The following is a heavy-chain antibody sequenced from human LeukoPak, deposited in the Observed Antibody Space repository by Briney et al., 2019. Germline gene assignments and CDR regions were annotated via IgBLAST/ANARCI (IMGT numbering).Heavy chain of an antibody. CDR1: GYAFTSYG. D-gene: IGHD3-10*01. CDR3: ATSKITMVRGVTDWFDP. J-gene: IGHJ5*02. CDR2: ISAYNGNT. Sequence: AASVKVSCKASGYAFTSYGISWVRQAPGQGLEWMGWISAYNGNTNYAQKLQGRVTMTTDTSTSTAYMELRSLRSDDTAVYYCATSKITMVRGVTDWFDPWGQGTLVTVSS. V-gene: IGHV1-18*01.